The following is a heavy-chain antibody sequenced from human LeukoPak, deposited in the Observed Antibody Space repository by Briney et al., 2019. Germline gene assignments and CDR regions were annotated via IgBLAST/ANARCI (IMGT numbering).Heavy chain of an antibody. V-gene: IGHV1-18*01. J-gene: IGHJ4*02. CDR2: ISAYNGNT. D-gene: IGHD6-19*01. Sequence: ASVKVSCKASGYTFTSYGISWVRQAPGQGLEWMGWISAYNGNTNYAQKLQGRVTMTTDTSTSTAYMELRSLRSDGTAVYYCARDIAVTIPADYWGQGTLVTVSS. CDR1: GYTFTSYG. CDR3: ARDIAVTIPADY.